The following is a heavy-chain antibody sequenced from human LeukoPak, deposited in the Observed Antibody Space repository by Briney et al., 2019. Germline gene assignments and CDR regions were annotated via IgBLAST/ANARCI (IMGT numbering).Heavy chain of an antibody. D-gene: IGHD1-26*01. CDR1: GFTFSSYS. CDR2: ISSSSSYI. V-gene: IGHV3-21*01. J-gene: IGHJ4*02. CDR3: ARQGGSYTIDH. Sequence: GGSLRLSCAASGFTFSSYSMNWVRQVPGKGLEWVSSISSSSSYIYYADSVKGRFTISRDNAKNSLYLQMNSLRAEDTAVYYCARQGGSYTIDHWGQGTLVTVSS.